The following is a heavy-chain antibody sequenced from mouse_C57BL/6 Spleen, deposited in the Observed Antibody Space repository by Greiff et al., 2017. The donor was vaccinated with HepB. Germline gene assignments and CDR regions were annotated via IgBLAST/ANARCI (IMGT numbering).Heavy chain of an antibody. CDR2: IDPETGGT. V-gene: IGHV1-15*01. J-gene: IGHJ2*01. D-gene: IGHD2-12*01. CDR3: TREDSNDEDYFDY. CDR1: GYTFTDYE. Sequence: LVESGAELVRPGASVTLSCKASGYTFTDYEMHWVKQTPVHGLEWIGAIDPETGGTAYNQKFKGKAILTADKSSSTAYMELRSLTSEDSAVYYCTREDSNDEDYFDYWGQGTTLTVSS.